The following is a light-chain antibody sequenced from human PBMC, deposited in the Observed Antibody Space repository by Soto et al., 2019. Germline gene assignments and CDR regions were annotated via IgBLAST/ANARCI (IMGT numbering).Light chain of an antibody. CDR1: SSDVGSNNL. CDR3: CSYAGSSTPLI. Sequence: QSALTQPASVSGSPGQRITISCSGTSSDVGSNNLVSWYQQHPGKAPKLIIYEVSKRPSGVSNRFSGSKSGNTASLTISGLQAEDEADYYCCSYAGSSTPLIFGTGTKLTVL. J-gene: IGLJ1*01. CDR2: EVS. V-gene: IGLV2-23*02.